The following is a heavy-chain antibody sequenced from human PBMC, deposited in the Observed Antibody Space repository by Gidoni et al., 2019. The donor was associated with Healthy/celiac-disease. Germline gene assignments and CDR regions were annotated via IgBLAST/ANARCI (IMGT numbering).Heavy chain of an antibody. V-gene: IGHV3-9*01. CDR1: GFTFDDYA. D-gene: IGHD6-13*01. CDR2: ISWNSGSI. Sequence: EVQLVESGGGLVQPGRSLRLSCAASGFTFDDYAMHWVRQAPGKGLEWVSGISWNSGSIGYADSVKGRFTISRDNAKNSLYLQMNSLRAEDTALYYCAKDSSSWGNYYYGMDVWGQGTTVTVSS. CDR3: AKDSSSWGNYYYGMDV. J-gene: IGHJ6*02.